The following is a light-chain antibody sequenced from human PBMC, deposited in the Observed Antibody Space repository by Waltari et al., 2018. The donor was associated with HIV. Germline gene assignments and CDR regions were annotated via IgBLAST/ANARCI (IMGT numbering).Light chain of an antibody. J-gene: IGLJ2*01. V-gene: IGLV2-8*01. CDR3: SSYGDNIRVL. CDR1: SSDLGAYDS. CDR2: EVS. Sequence: QSALPPPPSASRPVGQSVTISCTASSSDLGAYDSVSWFQQHPNNAPKLLLYEVSKRPSGVPDRFSGSRSGETAFLSVSGLQPDDTAAYFCSSYGDNIRVLFGGGTNLTVL.